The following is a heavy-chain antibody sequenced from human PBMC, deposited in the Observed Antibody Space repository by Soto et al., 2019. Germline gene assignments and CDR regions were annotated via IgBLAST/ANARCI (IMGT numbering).Heavy chain of an antibody. CDR1: GCTFSSYA. V-gene: IGHV1-69*13. CDR3: ARGGVFGVVRDNWYDP. Sequence: SVKVSCKASGCTFSSYAISWVRQARGQGLEWMGGSIPIFGTANYAQKFQGRVTITADESTSTAYMELSSLRSEDTAVYYCARGGVFGVVRDNWYDPWGQGNLVTVSS. CDR2: SIPIFGTA. J-gene: IGHJ5*02. D-gene: IGHD3-3*01.